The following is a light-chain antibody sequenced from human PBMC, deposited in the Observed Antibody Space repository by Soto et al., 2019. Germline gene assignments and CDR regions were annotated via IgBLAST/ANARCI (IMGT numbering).Light chain of an antibody. CDR1: QSIRTW. J-gene: IGKJ5*01. Sequence: DIPMTQSPSTLSASVGARVSISCRASQSIRTWLAWYQQPPGKAPKLLISKASTLKSGVPSMFGGRASATVSTLTITSLHPDYVATYYCQQYENSPTFGQGTRLEN. CDR3: QQYENSPT. CDR2: KAS. V-gene: IGKV1-5*03.